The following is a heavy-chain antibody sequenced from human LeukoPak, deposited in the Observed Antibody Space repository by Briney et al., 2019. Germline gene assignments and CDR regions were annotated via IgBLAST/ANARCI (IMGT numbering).Heavy chain of an antibody. Sequence: GGSLRLSCAVSGITLSNYGMSWVRQAPGKGLEWVAGISGSGGSTNYADSVKGRLTISRDNPKNTLYLQMNNLRAEDTAVYYCARVHLETYNHANSENTCFDSWGQGTLVTVSS. CDR1: GITLSNYG. V-gene: IGHV3-23*01. J-gene: IGHJ4*02. D-gene: IGHD3-22*01. CDR2: ISGSGGST. CDR3: ARVHLETYNHANSENTCFDS.